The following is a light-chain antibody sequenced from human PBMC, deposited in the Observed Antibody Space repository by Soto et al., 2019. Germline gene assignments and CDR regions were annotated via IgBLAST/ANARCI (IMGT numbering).Light chain of an antibody. CDR2: LGS. J-gene: IGKJ3*01. CDR1: QSLLHRNGYNY. CDR3: MQALQTSFT. V-gene: IGKV2-28*01. Sequence: DIVMTQSPLSLSVTPGEPASISCRCSQSLLHRNGYNYLDWYLQKPGQSPQLLISLGSNRASWVPDMLSGSGSGTDFTLNITRVEAGDVGVYYCMQALQTSFTFGPGTRVDI.